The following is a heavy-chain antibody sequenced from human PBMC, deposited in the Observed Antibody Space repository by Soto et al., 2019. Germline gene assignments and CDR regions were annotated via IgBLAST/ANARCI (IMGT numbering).Heavy chain of an antibody. CDR1: GGSISSYY. CDR2: IYYSGST. V-gene: IGHV4-59*01. J-gene: IGHJ6*03. Sequence: PSETLSLTCTVSGGSISSYYWSWIRQPPGKGLEWIGYIYYSGSTNYNPSLKSRVTISVDTSKNQFSLKLSSVTAADTAVYYCARGNDYVKYYYDYMDVWGKGTTVTVSS. D-gene: IGHD4-17*01. CDR3: ARGNDYVKYYYDYMDV.